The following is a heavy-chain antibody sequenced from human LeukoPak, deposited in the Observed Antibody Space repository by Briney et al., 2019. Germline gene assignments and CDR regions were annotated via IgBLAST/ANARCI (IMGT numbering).Heavy chain of an antibody. CDR1: GYTFTGYY. J-gene: IGHJ4*02. Sequence: ASVKVSCKASGYTFTGYYIHWVRQAPGQGLEWMGWINPNSGGTNYAQKFQDRVTMTRDTSISTAYMELSRLRSDDTAVYYCARGTSTTVHFDYWGQGTLVTVSS. CDR3: ARGTSTTVHFDY. D-gene: IGHD3-10*01. CDR2: INPNSGGT. V-gene: IGHV1-2*02.